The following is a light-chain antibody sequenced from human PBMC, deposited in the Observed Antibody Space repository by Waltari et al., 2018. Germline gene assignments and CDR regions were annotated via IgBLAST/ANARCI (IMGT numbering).Light chain of an antibody. V-gene: IGKV3-11*01. J-gene: IGKJ4*01. CDR2: DAS. CDR1: QSVNTY. Sequence: EIVLTQSPATLSLSPGERATLSCRASQSVNTYLAWYQQKPGQAPRLLIYDASNRATAIPARFSGSGSGTDFTLTISDLDPDDFVIYYCHQRKSWPLTFGGGTKVEIK. CDR3: HQRKSWPLT.